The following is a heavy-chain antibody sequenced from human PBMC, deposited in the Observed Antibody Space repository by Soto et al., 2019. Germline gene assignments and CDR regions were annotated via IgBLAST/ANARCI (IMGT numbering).Heavy chain of an antibody. CDR3: ARQIYDSDTGPNFQYYFES. J-gene: IGHJ4*02. CDR1: GYSFAGYW. CDR2: IDLSDSQT. D-gene: IGHD3-22*01. Sequence: PGESLKISCKGSGYSFAGYWITWVRQKPGKGLEWMGRIDLSDSQTYYSPSFRGHVTISVTKSITTVFLQWSSLRASDTAMYYCARQIYDSDTGPNFQYYFESWGQGTPVTVSS. V-gene: IGHV5-10-1*01.